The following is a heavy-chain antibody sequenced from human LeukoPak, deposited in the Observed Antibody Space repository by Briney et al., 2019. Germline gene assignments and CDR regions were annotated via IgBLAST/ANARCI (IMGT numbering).Heavy chain of an antibody. CDR2: ISGSGGST. D-gene: IGHD6-19*01. CDR3: ASRSGWRYFDY. V-gene: IGHV3-23*01. CDR1: GFTFDDYG. J-gene: IGHJ4*02. Sequence: KPGGSLRLSCAAPGFTFDDYGMSWVRQAPGKGLEWVSAISGSGGSTYYADSVKGRFTISRDNSKNTLYLQMNSLRAEDTAVYYCASRSGWRYFDYWGQGTLVTVSS.